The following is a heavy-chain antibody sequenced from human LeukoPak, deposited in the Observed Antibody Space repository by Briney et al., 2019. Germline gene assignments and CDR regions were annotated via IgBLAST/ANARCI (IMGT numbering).Heavy chain of an antibody. Sequence: GGSLRLSCAASGFTFSSYAMSWVRLAPWKGLEWVSAISGSGGSTYYADSVKGRFTISRDNSKNTLYLQMNSLRAEDTAVYYCAKGYCSSTSCYTYYYMDVWGKGTTVTVSS. V-gene: IGHV3-23*01. CDR3: AKGYCSSTSCYTYYYMDV. D-gene: IGHD2-2*02. CDR1: GFTFSSYA. J-gene: IGHJ6*03. CDR2: ISGSGGST.